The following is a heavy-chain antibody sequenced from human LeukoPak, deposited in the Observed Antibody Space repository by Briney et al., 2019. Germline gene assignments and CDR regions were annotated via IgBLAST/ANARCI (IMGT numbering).Heavy chain of an antibody. V-gene: IGHV3-53*01. D-gene: IGHD6-13*01. Sequence: GGSLRLSCAASGFTFSGSAMHWVRQAPGKGLEWVSVIYSGGTTYYADSVKGRFTISRDNSKNTLYLQMNSLRAEDKAVYYCAKEAGTGWFDPWGQGTLVTVSS. CDR1: GFTFSGSA. J-gene: IGHJ5*02. CDR3: AKEAGTGWFDP. CDR2: IYSGGTT.